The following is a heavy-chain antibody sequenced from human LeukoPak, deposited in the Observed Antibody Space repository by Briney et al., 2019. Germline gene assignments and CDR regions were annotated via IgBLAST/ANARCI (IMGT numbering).Heavy chain of an antibody. V-gene: IGHV3-23*01. D-gene: IGHD6-13*01. J-gene: IGHJ6*03. CDR2: ISGSGGST. CDR1: GFTFSSYA. CDR3: ARDQRDYSSSWYIPAYYYYYYMDV. Sequence: GGSLRLSCAASGFTFSSYAMSWVRQAPGKGLEWVSAISGSGGSTYYADSVKGRFTISRDNSKNTLYLQMNSLRAEDTAVYYCARDQRDYSSSWYIPAYYYYYYMDVWGKGTTVTVSS.